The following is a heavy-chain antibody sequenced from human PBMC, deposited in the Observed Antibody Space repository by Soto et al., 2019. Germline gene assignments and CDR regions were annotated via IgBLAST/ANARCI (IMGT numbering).Heavy chain of an antibody. J-gene: IGHJ1*01. CDR2: ISSSSTI. V-gene: IGHV3-11*04. Sequence: PGGSLRLSCAASGFTFSDYYMNWVRQAPGKGLEWVSYISSSSTIYYADSVKGRFTISRDNAKNSLYLQMNSLRAEDTAVYYCARDLGSSWYPEYFQHWGQGTLVTVSS. CDR1: GFTFSDYY. D-gene: IGHD6-13*01. CDR3: ARDLGSSWYPEYFQH.